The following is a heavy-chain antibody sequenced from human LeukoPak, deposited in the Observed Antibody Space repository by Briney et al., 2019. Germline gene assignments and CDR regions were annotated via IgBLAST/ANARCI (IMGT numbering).Heavy chain of an antibody. V-gene: IGHV1-8*01. J-gene: IGHJ6*03. CDR1: VYTFTIYD. D-gene: IGHD3-3*01. Sequence: ASVTVSFTASVYTFTIYDINWVRQAPGQGLEWMGWMNPNTGDTGYAQKFQGRVTMTRNTSISTAYMELSSLRSEDTAVYYCARLGLEWFHFYYMDVWGKGTTVIVSS. CDR3: ARLGLEWFHFYYMDV. CDR2: MNPNTGDT.